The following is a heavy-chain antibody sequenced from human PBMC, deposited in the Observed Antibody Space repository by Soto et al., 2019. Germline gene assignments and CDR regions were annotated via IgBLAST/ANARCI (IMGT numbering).Heavy chain of an antibody. V-gene: IGHV4-34*01. D-gene: IGHD2-15*01. CDR2: INHSGST. Sequence: SETLSLTCAGYGLSFSGYYWSWIRQPPGKGLEWIGEINHSGSTNYNPSLKSRVTISVDTSKNQFSLKLSSVTAADTAVYYCARGGLRYCSGGSQISCHWFDPWGQGTLVTVSS. J-gene: IGHJ5*02. CDR1: GLSFSGYY. CDR3: ARGGLRYCSGGSQISCHWFDP.